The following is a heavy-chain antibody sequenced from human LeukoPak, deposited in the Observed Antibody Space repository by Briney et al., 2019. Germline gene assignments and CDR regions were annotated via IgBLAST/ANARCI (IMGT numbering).Heavy chain of an antibody. D-gene: IGHD2-21*02. V-gene: IGHV1-69*04. J-gene: IGHJ6*02. CDR1: GGTFSRYA. Sequence: SVKVSCQASGGTFSRYAISSVRQAPGQGLECMGRINPILGIANYAQKFQGRVTITADKSTSTAYMELSSLRPEDTAVYYCARSPPPYCGGDCYSSYYYGMDVWGQGTTVTVSS. CDR3: ARSPPPYCGGDCYSSYYYGMDV. CDR2: INPILGIA.